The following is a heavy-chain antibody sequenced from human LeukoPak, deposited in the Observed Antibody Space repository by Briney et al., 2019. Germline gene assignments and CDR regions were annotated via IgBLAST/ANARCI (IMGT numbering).Heavy chain of an antibody. CDR1: VGSISSYY. D-gene: IGHD2-15*01. CDR3: ASSVVGLVSDY. Sequence: SETLSLTCTVSVGSISSYYWSWIRQPPEKGLEWPGYIYYSGGTNYNPSLKSRVTISVDTSKNQYSHKLLFLPTPDTAVYYFASSVVGLVSDYWGQGTLVTVSS. J-gene: IGHJ4*02. CDR2: IYYSGGT. V-gene: IGHV4-59*01.